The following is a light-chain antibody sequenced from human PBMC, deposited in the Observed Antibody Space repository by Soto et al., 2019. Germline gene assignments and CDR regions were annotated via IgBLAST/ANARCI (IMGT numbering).Light chain of an antibody. J-gene: IGLJ3*02. CDR3: ETWDSNTHTV. CDR2: LEGSGSY. CDR1: SGHSSYI. V-gene: IGLV4-60*02. Sequence: QSVLTQSSSASASLGSSVKLTCTLSSGHSSYIIAWHQQQPGKAPRYLMKLEGSGSYNKGSGVPDRFSGSSSGADRYITISNLQFEDEADYYCETWDSNTHTVFGGGTQLTVL.